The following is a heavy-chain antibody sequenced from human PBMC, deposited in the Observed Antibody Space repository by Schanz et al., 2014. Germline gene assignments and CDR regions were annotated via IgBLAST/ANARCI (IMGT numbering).Heavy chain of an antibody. J-gene: IGHJ2*01. V-gene: IGHV3-23*04. Sequence: EVQLVESGGGLVQPGGSLRLSCTASGFTFSSYSMNWVRQAPGKGLEWVSGFDAHDGRAYYADSAKGRFTISRDNSKSTLYVEMNSLRVEDTAVYYCAKDAPYPFDLWGRGTLITVSS. CDR3: AKDAPYPFDL. CDR2: FDAHDGRA. CDR1: GFTFSSYS.